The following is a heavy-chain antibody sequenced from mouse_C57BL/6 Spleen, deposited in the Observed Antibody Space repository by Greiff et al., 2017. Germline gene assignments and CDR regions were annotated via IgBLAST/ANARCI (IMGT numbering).Heavy chain of an antibody. Sequence: VQLQQPGAELVKPGASVKMSCKASGYTFTSYWITWVKQRPGQGLEWIGDIYPGSGSTNYNEKFKSKATLTVDTSSSTAYMQLSSLTSEDSAVYYCARSGSGYDGYYDAMDYWGQGTSVTVSS. CDR2: IYPGSGST. D-gene: IGHD2-3*01. J-gene: IGHJ4*01. CDR1: GYTFTSYW. V-gene: IGHV1-55*01. CDR3: ARSGSGYDGYYDAMDY.